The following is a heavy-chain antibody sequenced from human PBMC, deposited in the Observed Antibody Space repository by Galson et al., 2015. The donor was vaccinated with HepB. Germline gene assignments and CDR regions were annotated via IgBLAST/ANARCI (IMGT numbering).Heavy chain of an antibody. CDR2: IIPILGIA. V-gene: IGHV1-69*02. J-gene: IGHJ6*02. CDR1: GGTFSSYT. D-gene: IGHD2-15*01. CDR3: ARVKCSGGSCYSGSGGDYYYYYGMDV. Sequence: SVKVSCKASGGTFSSYTISWVRQAPGQGLEWMGRIIPILGIANYAQKFQGRVTITADKSTSTAYMELSSLRSEDTAVYYCARVKCSGGSCYSGSGGDYYYYYGMDVWGQGTTVTVSS.